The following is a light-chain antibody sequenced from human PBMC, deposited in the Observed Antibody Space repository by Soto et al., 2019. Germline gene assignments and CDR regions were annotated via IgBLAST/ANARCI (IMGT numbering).Light chain of an antibody. CDR2: STS. Sequence: DIQMAQSPSSLSASVGDRVIITCRASQSISNYLNWYQQKPGKAPNLLIYSTSSLQSGVPSRFSGSGSGPDFTLTISSLQPEDCATYYCQQSYSTPFTVGPGTKVDIK. J-gene: IGKJ3*01. V-gene: IGKV1-39*01. CDR3: QQSYSTPFT. CDR1: QSISNY.